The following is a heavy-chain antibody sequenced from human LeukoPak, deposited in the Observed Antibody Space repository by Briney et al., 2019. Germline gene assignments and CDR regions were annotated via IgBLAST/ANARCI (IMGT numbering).Heavy chain of an antibody. V-gene: IGHV3-30-3*01. Sequence: GGSLRLSCAASGFTFSSYAMSWARQAPGKGLEWVAVISYDGSNKYYADSVKGRFTISRDNSKNTLYLQMNSLRAEDTAVYYCARDNPTTGDFDYWGQGTLVTVSS. J-gene: IGHJ4*02. CDR1: GFTFSSYA. D-gene: IGHD4-17*01. CDR3: ARDNPTTGDFDY. CDR2: ISYDGSNK.